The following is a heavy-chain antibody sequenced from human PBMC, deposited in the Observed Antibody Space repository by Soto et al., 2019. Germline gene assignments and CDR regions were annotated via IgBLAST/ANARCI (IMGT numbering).Heavy chain of an antibody. V-gene: IGHV1-18*01. CDR1: GYTFTSYG. J-gene: IGHJ4*02. Sequence: QVQLVQSGAEVKKPGASVKVSCKASGYTFTSYGISWVRQAPGQGLEWMGWISAYSGKTNYAQKLQGRVTMTTDTSTSRADMELRSLRSDDTAVYCCARVIAAAADCDYWGQGTLVTVSS. D-gene: IGHD6-13*01. CDR2: ISAYSGKT. CDR3: ARVIAAAADCDY.